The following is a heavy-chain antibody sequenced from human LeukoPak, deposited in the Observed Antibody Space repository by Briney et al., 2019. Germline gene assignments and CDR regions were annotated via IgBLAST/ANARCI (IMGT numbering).Heavy chain of an antibody. J-gene: IGHJ3*02. CDR3: ARDVAVAGSDAFDI. Sequence: GASVKVSCKASGYTFTGYYMHWVRQAPGQGLEWMGWINPNSGGTNYAQKFQGRVTMTRDTSISTAYMELSRLRSDDTAVYYCARDVAVAGSDAFDIWGQGTMVTVSS. CDR2: INPNSGGT. CDR1: GYTFTGYY. D-gene: IGHD6-19*01. V-gene: IGHV1-2*02.